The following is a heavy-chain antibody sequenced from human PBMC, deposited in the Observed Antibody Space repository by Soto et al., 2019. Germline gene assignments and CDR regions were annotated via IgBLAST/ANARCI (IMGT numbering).Heavy chain of an antibody. Sequence: GESLKISCKGSGYSFTNYWIGWVRQMPGKGLEWMGMIYPDDSDTKYSPSFQGQVTFSADKAINTAYLQWSSLKASDTAIYYCARLEWLSLAAWFDPWGQGTLVTVSS. J-gene: IGHJ5*02. CDR2: IYPDDSDT. CDR1: GYSFTNYW. V-gene: IGHV5-51*01. D-gene: IGHD3-3*01. CDR3: ARLEWLSLAAWFDP.